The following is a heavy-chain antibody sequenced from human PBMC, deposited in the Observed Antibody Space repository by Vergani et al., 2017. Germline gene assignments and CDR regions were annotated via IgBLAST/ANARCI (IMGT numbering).Heavy chain of an antibody. CDR1: GGTFSSYA. CDR3: ARVGGVVGTNDLYYFDY. D-gene: IGHD1-26*01. V-gene: IGHV1-69*14. Sequence: QVQLVQSGAEVKKPGSSVKVSCKASGGTFSSYAISWVRHAPGQGLEWMGRIIPIFGTANYAQKFQGRVTITADKSTSTAYMELSSLRSEDTAVYYCARVGGVVGTNDLYYFDYWGQGTLVTVSS. CDR2: IIPIFGTA. J-gene: IGHJ4*02.